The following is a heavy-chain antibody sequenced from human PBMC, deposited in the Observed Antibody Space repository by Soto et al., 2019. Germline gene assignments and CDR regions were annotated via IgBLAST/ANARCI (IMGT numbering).Heavy chain of an antibody. Sequence: GGSLRLSCAASGFTFSTYWMHWVRQTPGKGLVWVSHINSDGSSTDYADSVKGRFTISRDNAMNTLYLQMNSLRAEDTAVYYCARVGSSYHFDYWGQGTLVTVS. CDR2: INSDGSST. J-gene: IGHJ4*02. D-gene: IGHD5-18*01. CDR3: ARVGSSYHFDY. CDR1: GFTFSTYW. V-gene: IGHV3-74*01.